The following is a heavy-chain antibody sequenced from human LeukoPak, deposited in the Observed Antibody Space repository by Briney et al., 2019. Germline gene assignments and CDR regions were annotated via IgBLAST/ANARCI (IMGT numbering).Heavy chain of an antibody. CDR3: ARRRDGYNIDY. D-gene: IGHD5-24*01. Sequence: GASLKISLKGSGFHLCSYWIDLVRPRPWKGLEWMGIIYPGDSDTRYSPSCQGQVTILADKSIGTAYLKWSSLEAPDTAIYYCARRRDGYNIDYWGQGTLVSVSS. CDR2: IYPGDSDT. J-gene: IGHJ4*02. V-gene: IGHV5-51*01. CDR1: GFHLCSYW.